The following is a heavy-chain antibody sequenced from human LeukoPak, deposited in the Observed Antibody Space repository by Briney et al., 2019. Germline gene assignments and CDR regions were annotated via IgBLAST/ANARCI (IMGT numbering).Heavy chain of an antibody. D-gene: IGHD4-17*01. V-gene: IGHV1-69*06. J-gene: IGHJ4*02. CDR3: AGSGTVISYYFDY. Sequence: EASVNVSCKASGGTFSSYAISWVRQAPGQGLEWMGGIIPIFGTANYAQKFQGRVTITADKSTSTAYMELSSLRSEDTAVYYCAGSGTVISYYFDYWGQGTLVTVSS. CDR1: GGTFSSYA. CDR2: IIPIFGTA.